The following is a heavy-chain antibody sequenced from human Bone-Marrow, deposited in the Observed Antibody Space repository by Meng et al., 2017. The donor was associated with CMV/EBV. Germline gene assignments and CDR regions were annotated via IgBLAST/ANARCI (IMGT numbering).Heavy chain of an antibody. CDR2: IVVGSGNT. Sequence: SVKGSCKASGFTFTSSAVQWVRQARGQRLEWIGWIVVGSGNTNYAQKFQERVTITRDMSTSTAYMELSSLRSEDTAVYYCAAMAIFGVASIYGMDVWGQGTTVTVSS. D-gene: IGHD3-3*01. V-gene: IGHV1-58*01. CDR3: AAMAIFGVASIYGMDV. CDR1: GFTFTSSA. J-gene: IGHJ6*02.